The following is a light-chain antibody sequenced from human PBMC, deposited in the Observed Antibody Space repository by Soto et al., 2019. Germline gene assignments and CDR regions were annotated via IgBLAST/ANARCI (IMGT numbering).Light chain of an antibody. CDR2: EVG. Sequence: QSALTQPASVSGSPGQSITISCTGSSSDIGGYNYVSWYQQHSGKAPKLMIYEVGNRPSGVSSRFSGSKSDNTASLTIFGLQAEDEADYYCSSYTSSNIWVFGGGTKVTVL. J-gene: IGLJ3*02. CDR1: SSDIGGYNY. CDR3: SSYTSSNIWV. V-gene: IGLV2-14*01.